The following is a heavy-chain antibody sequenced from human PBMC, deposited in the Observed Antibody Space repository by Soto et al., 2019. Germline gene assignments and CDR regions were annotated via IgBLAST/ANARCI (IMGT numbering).Heavy chain of an antibody. D-gene: IGHD3-10*01. CDR3: ARDMVRGVITPYYYYGMDV. CDR2: IIPIFGTA. Sequence: SLKFAGNGAGETCSSYAISWVRKTPGQGLEWMGGIIPIFGTANYAQKFQGRVTITADESTSTAYTELSSLRSEDTAVYYCARDMVRGVITPYYYYGMDVWGQGTTVTVSS. CDR1: GETCSSYA. V-gene: IGHV1-69*13. J-gene: IGHJ6*02.